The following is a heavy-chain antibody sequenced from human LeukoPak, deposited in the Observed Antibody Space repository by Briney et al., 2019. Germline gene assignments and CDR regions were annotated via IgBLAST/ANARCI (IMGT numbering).Heavy chain of an antibody. CDR2: ISSSSSTI. J-gene: IGHJ3*02. V-gene: IGHV3-48*04. CDR1: GFTFSSYS. D-gene: IGHD1-26*01. Sequence: GGSLRLSCAASGFTFSSYSMNWVRQAPGKGLEWVSYISSSSSTIYYADSVKGRFTISRDNAKNSLYLQMNSLRAEDTAVYYCARAPSGSYGYAFDIWGQGTMVTVSS. CDR3: ARAPSGSYGYAFDI.